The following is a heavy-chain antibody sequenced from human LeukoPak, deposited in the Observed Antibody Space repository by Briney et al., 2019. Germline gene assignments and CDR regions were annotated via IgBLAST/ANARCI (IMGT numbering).Heavy chain of an antibody. V-gene: IGHV1-2*02. CDR3: ARAFGYSSGWPFDY. CDR2: INPNSGGT. CDR1: GYTFTGYY. D-gene: IGHD6-19*01. Sequence: ASVKVSCKASGYTFTGYYMHWVRQAPGQGLEWMGGINPNSGGTNYAQKFQGRVTMTRDTSISTAYLELSRLRSDDTAVYYCARAFGYSSGWPFDYWGQGTLVTVSS. J-gene: IGHJ4*02.